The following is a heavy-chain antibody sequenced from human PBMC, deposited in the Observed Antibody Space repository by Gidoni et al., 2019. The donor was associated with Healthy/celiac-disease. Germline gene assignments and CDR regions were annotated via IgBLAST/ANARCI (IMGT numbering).Heavy chain of an antibody. D-gene: IGHD2-2*01. CDR1: GVTVSSKY. Sequence: EVQLVESGGGLIQPGGSLRLSWAASGVTVSSKYMSWVRQAPGKGLEWVSFIYSGGSTYYADSVKGRFTISIDNSKNTLYLQMNSLRAEDTAVYYCARTGNLEYCSSTSCFVDYWGQGTLVTVSS. J-gene: IGHJ4*02. V-gene: IGHV3-53*01. CDR2: IYSGGST. CDR3: ARTGNLEYCSSTSCFVDY.